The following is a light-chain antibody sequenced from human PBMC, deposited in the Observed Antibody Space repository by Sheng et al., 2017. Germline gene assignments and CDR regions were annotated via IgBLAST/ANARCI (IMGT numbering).Light chain of an antibody. CDR2: AAS. CDR3: LQRSGWPDT. CDR1: QTIANY. J-gene: IGKJ3*01. V-gene: IGKV1-39*01. Sequence: DIQMTQSPSSLSASVGDRVTITCRASQTIANYLNWYQQKPGEAPKLLIYAASTLQSGVPARFSGRRFGTDFTLTISGLQPEDFAVYYCLQRSGWPDTFGPGTKVDFK.